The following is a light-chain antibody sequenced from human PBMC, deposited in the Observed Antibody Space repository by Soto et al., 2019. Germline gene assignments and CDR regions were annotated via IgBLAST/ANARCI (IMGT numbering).Light chain of an antibody. CDR2: EVT. Sequence: QSVLTQPASVSGSPGQSITISCTGTSSDIGGYNYVSWYQQYPGKAPKLMIYEVTNRPSGVSNRFSGSKSGNTASLTISGLQAEDEGDYYCCSYASNTVVFGGGTKLTVL. CDR3: CSYASNTVV. CDR1: SSDIGGYNY. J-gene: IGLJ2*01. V-gene: IGLV2-14*01.